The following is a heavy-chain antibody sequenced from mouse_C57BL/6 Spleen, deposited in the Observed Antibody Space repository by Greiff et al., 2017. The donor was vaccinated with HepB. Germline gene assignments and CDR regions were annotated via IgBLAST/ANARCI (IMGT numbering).Heavy chain of an antibody. J-gene: IGHJ2*01. CDR3: ARKVYDYDYFDY. V-gene: IGHV1-50*01. D-gene: IGHD2-4*01. CDR1: GYTFTSYW. Sequence: QVQLQQPGAELVKPGASVKLSCKASGYTFTSYWMQWVEQRPGQGLEWIGEIDPSDSYTNYNQKFKGKATLTVDTSSSTAYMQLSSLTSEDSAVYYCARKVYDYDYFDYWGQGTTLTVSS. CDR2: IDPSDSYT.